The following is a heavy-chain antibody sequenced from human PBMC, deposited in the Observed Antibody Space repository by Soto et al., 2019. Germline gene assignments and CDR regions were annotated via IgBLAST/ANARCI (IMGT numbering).Heavy chain of an antibody. D-gene: IGHD3-22*01. J-gene: IGHJ3*02. CDR1: GFTFSSYA. CDR2: ISGSGGST. V-gene: IGHV3-23*01. Sequence: VQLLESGGGLVQPGGSLRLSCAASGFTFSSYAMSWVRQAPGKGLEWVSAISGSGGSTYYADSVKGRFTISRDNSKNTLYVQMNSLRAEDSAVYYCAKSSWWLLLRHAFDIWGQGTMVTVSS. CDR3: AKSSWWLLLRHAFDI.